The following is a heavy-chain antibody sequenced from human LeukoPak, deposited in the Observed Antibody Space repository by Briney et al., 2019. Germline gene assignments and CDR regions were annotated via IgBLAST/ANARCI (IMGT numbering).Heavy chain of an antibody. D-gene: IGHD6-13*01. CDR3: ARGRSSSWYSYYYMDV. J-gene: IGHJ6*03. CDR1: GFTFSSYS. Sequence: PGGSLRLSCAASGFTFSSYSMNWVRQAPGKGLEWVSYISSSSSTIYYADSVKGRFTISRDNAKNSLYLQMNSLRAEDTAVYYCARGRSSSWYSYYYMDVWGKGTTVTVSS. V-gene: IGHV3-48*01. CDR2: ISSSSSTI.